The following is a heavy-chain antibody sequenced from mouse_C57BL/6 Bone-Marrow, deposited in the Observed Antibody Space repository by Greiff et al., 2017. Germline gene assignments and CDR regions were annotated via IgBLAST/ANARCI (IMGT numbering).Heavy chain of an antibody. J-gene: IGHJ3*01. Sequence: VQLQQSGAELVRPGTSVKVSCKASGYAFTNYLIEWVKQRPGQGLEWIGVINPGSGGTNYNEKFKGKATLTADKSSSTAYMQLSSLTSEDSAVDFCARSKNWDSWVAYGGQGTLVTVSA. CDR2: INPGSGGT. D-gene: IGHD4-1*01. V-gene: IGHV1-54*01. CDR3: ARSKNWDSWVAY. CDR1: GYAFTNYL.